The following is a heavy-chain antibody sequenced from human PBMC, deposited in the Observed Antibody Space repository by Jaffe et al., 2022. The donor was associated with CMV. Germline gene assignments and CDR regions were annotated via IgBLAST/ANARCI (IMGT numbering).Heavy chain of an antibody. Sequence: EVQLVQSGAEVKKPGESLKISCKGSGYSFTSYWIGWVRQMPGKGLEWMGIIYPGDSDTRYSPSFQGQVTISADKSISTAYLQWSSLKASDTAMYYCARTMPQWLVPPPAFDIWGQGTMVTVSS. CDR2: IYPGDSDT. V-gene: IGHV5-51*01. J-gene: IGHJ3*02. CDR3: ARTMPQWLVPPPAFDI. D-gene: IGHD6-19*01. CDR1: GYSFTSYW.